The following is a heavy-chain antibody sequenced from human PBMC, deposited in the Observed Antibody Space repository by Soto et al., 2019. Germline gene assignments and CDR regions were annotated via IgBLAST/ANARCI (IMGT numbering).Heavy chain of an antibody. D-gene: IGHD2-21*01. CDR1: GYTFTNYH. Sequence: ASVKVSCKASGYTFTNYHIHWVRQAPEDGLEWMGRINPSGGTTIYAQKFHGRVTMTRDTSTSTVYMELSSLRSEDTAVYYCAREFLIDLNYFDYWGQGALVTVS. J-gene: IGHJ4*02. CDR3: AREFLIDLNYFDY. CDR2: INPSGGTT. V-gene: IGHV1-46*01.